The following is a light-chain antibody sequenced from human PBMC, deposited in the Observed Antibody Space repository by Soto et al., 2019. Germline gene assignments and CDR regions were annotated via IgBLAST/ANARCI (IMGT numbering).Light chain of an antibody. CDR3: QQYNFWPPWT. CDR1: QSVSSN. Sequence: IVMTQSPATLSVSPWERATLSCRASQSVSSNLAWYQQKPGQAPRLLIYGASTRATGIPARFSGSGSGTEFTLTISSLQSEDFAVYFCQQYNFWPPWTFGQGTKVDIK. CDR2: GAS. J-gene: IGKJ1*01. V-gene: IGKV3-15*01.